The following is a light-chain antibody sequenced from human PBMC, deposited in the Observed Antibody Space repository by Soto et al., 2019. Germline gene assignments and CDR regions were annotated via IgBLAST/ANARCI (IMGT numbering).Light chain of an antibody. CDR2: GAA. CDR3: QQYNDWPRT. V-gene: IGKV3-15*01. CDR1: QSVSTN. J-gene: IGKJ1*01. Sequence: GMTQSPATLSVSPGERATLSCRARQSVSTNLAWFPQRPGQAPRLIIRGAATRATGIPARFSGSGSGTEFTLTISSLQSEDLAVYYCQQYNDWPRTFGQGTKVAIK.